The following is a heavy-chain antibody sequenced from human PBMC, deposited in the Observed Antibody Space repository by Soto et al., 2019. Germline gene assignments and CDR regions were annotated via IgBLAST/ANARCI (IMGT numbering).Heavy chain of an antibody. J-gene: IGHJ4*02. V-gene: IGHV3-30*09. Sequence: GSLRLSCLASGFIFRSYAMHWVRQAPGKGLEWVAVITYDGINGYYADSVRGRFAISRDNSKNTLYLQMNSLRPEDTAVYYCARAFSGSFPNFDYWGQGTLVTVSS. CDR3: ARAFSGSFPNFDY. D-gene: IGHD1-26*01. CDR2: ITYDGING. CDR1: GFIFRSYA.